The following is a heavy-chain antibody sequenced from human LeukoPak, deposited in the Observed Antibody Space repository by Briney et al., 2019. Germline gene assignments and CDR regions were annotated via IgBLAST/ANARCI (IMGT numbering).Heavy chain of an antibody. V-gene: IGHV1-46*01. J-gene: IGHJ6*03. CDR1: GYTFTSYY. Sequence: ASVKVSCKASGYTFTSYYMHWVRQAPGQGLEWMGIINPSGGSTSYAQKFQGRVTMTRDTSTSTVYMELSSLRSEDTAVYYCASSGTGIHYYYYYMDVWGKGTTVTISS. CDR2: INPSGGST. CDR3: ASSGTGIHYYYYYMDV. D-gene: IGHD3-10*01.